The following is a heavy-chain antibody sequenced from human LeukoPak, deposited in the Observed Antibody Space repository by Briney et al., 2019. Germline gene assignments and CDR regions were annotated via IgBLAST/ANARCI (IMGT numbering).Heavy chain of an antibody. D-gene: IGHD1-26*01. Sequence: SETLSLTCTVSGGSITGYYWSWIRQPPGKGLEWIGYISYSGSTNSNPSLKSRVTMSVDTSKNQFSLKLSSVTAADTAVYYCARDLDQYSGRFGGFGHDFWGQGTLVTVSS. V-gene: IGHV4-59*01. CDR2: ISYSGST. CDR1: GGSITGYY. CDR3: ARDLDQYSGRFGGFGHDF. J-gene: IGHJ4*02.